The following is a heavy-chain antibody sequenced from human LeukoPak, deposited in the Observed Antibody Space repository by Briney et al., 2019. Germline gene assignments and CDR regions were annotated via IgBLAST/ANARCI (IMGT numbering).Heavy chain of an antibody. CDR1: GGSISSYY. CDR2: IYTSGST. Sequence: SETLSLTCTVSGGSISSYYWSWIRQPAGKGLEWIGRIYTSGSTNYNPSLKSRVTMSVDTSKNQFSLKLSSVTAADTAVYYCARDIVVVVAANGWFDPWGLGTLVTVSS. J-gene: IGHJ5*02. V-gene: IGHV4-4*07. CDR3: ARDIVVVVAANGWFDP. D-gene: IGHD2-15*01.